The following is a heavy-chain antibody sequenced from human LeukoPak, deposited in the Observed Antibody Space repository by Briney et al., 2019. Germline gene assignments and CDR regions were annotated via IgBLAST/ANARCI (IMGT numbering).Heavy chain of an antibody. J-gene: IGHJ4*02. Sequence: GGSLRLSCAASGFTFSSYEMNWVRQAPGKGLEWVSYISSSGSTIYYADSVKGRFTISRDNAKNSLYLQMNSLRAEDTAVYYCARTDFWSGYNLDYWGQGTLVTVSS. V-gene: IGHV3-48*03. D-gene: IGHD3-3*01. CDR2: ISSSGSTI. CDR3: ARTDFWSGYNLDY. CDR1: GFTFSSYE.